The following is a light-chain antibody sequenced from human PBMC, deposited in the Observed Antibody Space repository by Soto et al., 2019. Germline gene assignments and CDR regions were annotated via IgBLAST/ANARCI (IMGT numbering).Light chain of an antibody. J-gene: IGKJ2*01. CDR1: QSVSSSY. CDR2: GAS. Sequence: EIVLTQSPGTLSLSPGERATLSCRASQSVSSSYLAWYQQKPGQAPRLLIYGASSRATGIPDRFRGSGSGTDFTLTISRLEPEDLAVYYCQQYGSSPYTFGQGTKREIK. CDR3: QQYGSSPYT. V-gene: IGKV3-20*01.